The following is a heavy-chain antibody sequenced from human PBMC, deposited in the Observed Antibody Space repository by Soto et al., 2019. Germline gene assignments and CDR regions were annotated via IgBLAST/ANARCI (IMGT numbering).Heavy chain of an antibody. J-gene: IGHJ6*02. D-gene: IGHD3-3*01. CDR1: GFTFSSFG. Sequence: QVQVVESGGGVVQPGRSLRLSCAASGFTFSSFGMHWVRQAPGKGLGWVSLIWYDGSKKSYADSVKGRFTISRDNSRNTVYLQMNSLRADDTAVYYCARDASYYSLWSGYYPSRNGMDVWGQGTTVTVSS. V-gene: IGHV3-33*01. CDR3: ARDASYYSLWSGYYPSRNGMDV. CDR2: IWYDGSKK.